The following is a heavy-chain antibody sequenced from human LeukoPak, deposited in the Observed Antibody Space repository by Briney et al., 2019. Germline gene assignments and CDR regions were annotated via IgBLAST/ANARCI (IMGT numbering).Heavy chain of an antibody. Sequence: SVKVSCKASGGTFSSYAISWVRQAPGQGLEWMGRIIPILDIANYAQKSQGRVTITADKSTSTAYMELSGLRSEDTAVYYCARDLYGDYDYYYGMDVWGQGTTVTVSS. D-gene: IGHD4-17*01. V-gene: IGHV1-69*04. CDR3: ARDLYGDYDYYYGMDV. CDR2: IIPILDIA. CDR1: GGTFSSYA. J-gene: IGHJ6*02.